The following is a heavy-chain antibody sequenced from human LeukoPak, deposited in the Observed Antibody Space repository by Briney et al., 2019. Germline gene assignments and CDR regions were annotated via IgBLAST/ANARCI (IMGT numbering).Heavy chain of an antibody. V-gene: IGHV3-21*01. J-gene: IGHJ4*02. CDR3: ARRGTYYDSSGYSLDY. CDR1: DFIFSTYN. CDR2: ISSSSDYI. D-gene: IGHD3-22*01. Sequence: GGSLRLSCAASDFIFSTYNMNWVRQAPGKGLEWVSSISSSSDYIFYADSVKGRFTISRDNAKNSLYLQMNSLRAEDTAVYYCARRGTYYDSSGYSLDYWGQGTLVTVSS.